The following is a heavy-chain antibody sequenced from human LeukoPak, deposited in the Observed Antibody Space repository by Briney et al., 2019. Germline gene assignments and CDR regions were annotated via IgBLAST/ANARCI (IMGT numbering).Heavy chain of an antibody. CDR3: ARSSTGWYLVGPPFDY. V-gene: IGHV3-48*03. CDR2: ISRSRATI. J-gene: IGHJ4*02. D-gene: IGHD6-19*01. CDR1: GFAFSDYE. Sequence: GGSLRLSCVASGFAFSDYEMNWARQAPGKGREGVGYISRSRATIHYAASVKGRFTISRGNATSSLFLQMNSLRAEDTAIYYCARSSTGWYLVGPPFDYWGRGTLVTVSS.